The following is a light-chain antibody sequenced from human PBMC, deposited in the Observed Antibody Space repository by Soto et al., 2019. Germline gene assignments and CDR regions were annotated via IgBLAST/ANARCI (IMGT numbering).Light chain of an antibody. CDR1: QSVSNNY. CDR3: QQYGSSPTWT. Sequence: EIVLTQSPGTLSLSPGERATLSCRASQSVSNNYLTWDQQKPGQAPRLLIYGASSRATGIPDRFTGSGSGTDFTLTISRLEPEDFAVFYCQQYGSSPTWTFGQGTKVEI. V-gene: IGKV3-20*01. J-gene: IGKJ1*01. CDR2: GAS.